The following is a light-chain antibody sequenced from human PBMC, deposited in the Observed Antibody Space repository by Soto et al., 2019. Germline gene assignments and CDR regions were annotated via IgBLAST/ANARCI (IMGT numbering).Light chain of an antibody. Sequence: QSVLTQPASVSGSPGQSITISCTGTSSDVGSYNLVSWYQQHPGKAPKLMIYEGNKRPSGVSNRFSASKSGNTASLTISGLQDEDEADYYCCAYAGSNTLVFGGGTKLTVL. CDR3: CAYAGSNTLV. CDR2: EGN. V-gene: IGLV2-23*01. J-gene: IGLJ2*01. CDR1: SSDVGSYNL.